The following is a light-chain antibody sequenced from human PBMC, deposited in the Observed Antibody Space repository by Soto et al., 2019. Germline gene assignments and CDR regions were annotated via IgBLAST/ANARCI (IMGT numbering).Light chain of an antibody. CDR3: ATWDDSLNGYV. CDR2: TNN. CDR1: GSNIGSNA. Sequence: QSVLTQPPSASRTPGQRITISCSGSGSNIGSNAVTWYHQLPRTAPKLLIYTNNQRPSGVPDRFSGSKSGTSASLAISGLQSGDEADYYCATWDDSLNGYVFGTGTKLTVL. J-gene: IGLJ1*01. V-gene: IGLV1-44*01.